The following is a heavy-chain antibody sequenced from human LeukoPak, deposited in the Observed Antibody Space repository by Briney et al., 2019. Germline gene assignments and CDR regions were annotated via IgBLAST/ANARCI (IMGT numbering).Heavy chain of an antibody. CDR1: GYTFTSYG. Sequence: ASVKVSCKASGYTFTSYGISWVRQAPGQGLEWMGRIIPILGIANYAQKFQGRVTITADKSTSTAYMELSSLRSEDTAVYYCARAGITIFGVENNWFDPWGQGTLVTVSS. D-gene: IGHD3-3*01. V-gene: IGHV1-69*04. J-gene: IGHJ5*02. CDR3: ARAGITIFGVENNWFDP. CDR2: IIPILGIA.